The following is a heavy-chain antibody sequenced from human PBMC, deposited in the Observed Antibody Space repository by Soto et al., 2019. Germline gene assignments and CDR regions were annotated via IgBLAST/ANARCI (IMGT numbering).Heavy chain of an antibody. D-gene: IGHD1-1*01. J-gene: IGHJ5*02. CDR2: INPSDSST. Sequence: ASVKVSCKASGYTFTNYYMHCVRQAPGQGLEWMGIINPSDSSTNYAQKFQGRVTMTRDTSTSTVYMELSSLRSEDTAVYYCAREIGRTRNWFDPWGQGTPVTVSS. V-gene: IGHV1-46*01. CDR1: GYTFTNYY. CDR3: AREIGRTRNWFDP.